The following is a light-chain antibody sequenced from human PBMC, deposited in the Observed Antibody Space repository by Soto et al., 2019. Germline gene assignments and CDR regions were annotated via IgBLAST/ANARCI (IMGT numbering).Light chain of an antibody. CDR3: QQYNSYSPLT. J-gene: IGKJ4*01. V-gene: IGKV1-5*03. CDR2: KAS. CDR1: QSISSW. Sequence: DIPMTQSPSTLSASVGDRVTITCRASQSISSWLAWYQQKPGKAPKLLIYKASSLESGVPSRVSGSGSGTEFTLTISSLQPDDFATYYCQQYNSYSPLTFGGGTKVEIK.